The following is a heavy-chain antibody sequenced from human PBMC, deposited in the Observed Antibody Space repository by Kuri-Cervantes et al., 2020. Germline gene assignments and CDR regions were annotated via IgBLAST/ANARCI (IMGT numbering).Heavy chain of an antibody. CDR1: GYSISSGYY. D-gene: IGHD3-22*01. V-gene: IGHV4-38-2*01. Sequence: GSLRLSCDVSGYSISSGYYGGWIRQPPGKGLEWIGSIYKSGSTYYNPSLKSRVTISVDTSKNQFSLKLSSVTAADTAVYYCARRPYYYDSSGLDYWGQGTLVTVSS. CDR2: IYKSGST. J-gene: IGHJ4*02. CDR3: ARRPYYYDSSGLDY.